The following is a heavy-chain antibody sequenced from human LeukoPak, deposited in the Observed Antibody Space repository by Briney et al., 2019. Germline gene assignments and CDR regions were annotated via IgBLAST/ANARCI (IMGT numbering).Heavy chain of an antibody. D-gene: IGHD2-8*01. CDR1: GYTFTGYY. CDR2: INPNRGDT. Sequence: ASVKVSCKASGYTFTGYYIHWVRQAPGQGLEWMGCINPNRGDTNYAQKFQGRVSMTRDTSISTGYMELNGLKSDDTAVYYCARALAQRINGYFHHWGQGTLVSVSS. CDR3: ARALAQRINGYFHH. V-gene: IGHV1-2*02. J-gene: IGHJ1*01.